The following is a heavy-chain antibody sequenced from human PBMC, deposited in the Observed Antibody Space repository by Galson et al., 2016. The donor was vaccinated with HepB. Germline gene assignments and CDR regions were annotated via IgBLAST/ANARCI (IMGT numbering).Heavy chain of an antibody. CDR2: TSYDGNTE. CDR3: ARGYLRPYYYDNRYYFPLDY. J-gene: IGHJ4*02. V-gene: IGHV3-30-3*01. CDR1: GFTFSSYA. Sequence: SLRLSCAASGFTFSSYAMHWFRQAPGKGLEWVAVTSYDGNTEHYADSVKGRFTISRDNSKNTLYLQVSRLTADDTAVYYCARGYLRPYYYDNRYYFPLDYWGQGTLVTVSS. D-gene: IGHD3-22*01.